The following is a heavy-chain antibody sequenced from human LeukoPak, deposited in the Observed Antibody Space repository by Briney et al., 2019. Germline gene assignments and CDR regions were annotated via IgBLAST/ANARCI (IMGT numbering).Heavy chain of an antibody. J-gene: IGHJ3*02. CDR1: GFTFGDYA. CDR2: IRSKAYGGTT. D-gene: IGHD6-13*01. V-gene: IGHV3-49*04. Sequence: GGSLRLSCTASGFTFGDYAMSWVRQAPGKGLEWVGFIRSKAYGGTTEYAASVKGRFTISRDDSKSIAYLQMNSLKTEDTAVYYCILGSSSWFSWPWGKDAFDIWGQGTMVTVSS. CDR3: ILGSSSWFSWPWGKDAFDI.